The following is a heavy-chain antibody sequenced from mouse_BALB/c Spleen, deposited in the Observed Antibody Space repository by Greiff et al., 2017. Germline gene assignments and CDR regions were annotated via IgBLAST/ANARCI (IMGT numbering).Heavy chain of an antibody. J-gene: IGHJ4*01. Sequence: EVKLVESGPELEKPGASVKISCKASGYSFTGYNMNWVKQSNGKSLEWIGNIDPYYGGTSYNQKFKGKATLTVDKSSSTAYMQLKSLTSEDSAVYYCARNLVRGYAMDYWGQGTSVTVSS. V-gene: IGHV1-39*01. D-gene: IGHD2-10*02. CDR1: GYSFTGYN. CDR2: IDPYYGGT. CDR3: ARNLVRGYAMDY.